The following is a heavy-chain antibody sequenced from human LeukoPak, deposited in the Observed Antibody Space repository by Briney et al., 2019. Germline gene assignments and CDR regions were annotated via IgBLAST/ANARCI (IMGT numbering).Heavy chain of an antibody. D-gene: IGHD2-2*01. V-gene: IGHV4-59*01. J-gene: IGHJ6*03. Sequence: SATLSLTCPVSGGSISSYYWSWIRHPPGKGLEWIGYIYYNGSNNYNPYLKSRVTISVDTSKNQFSLKLSSVTAADTAVYYCARGPRYCSSTSCYGVSYYYYYMDVWGKGTTVTVSS. CDR3: ARGPRYCSSTSCYGVSYYYYYMDV. CDR2: IYYNGSN. CDR1: GGSISSYY.